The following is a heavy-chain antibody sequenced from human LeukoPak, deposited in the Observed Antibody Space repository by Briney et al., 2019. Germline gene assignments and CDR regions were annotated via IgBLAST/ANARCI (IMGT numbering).Heavy chain of an antibody. CDR2: ISWNSGSI. CDR3: ARDRDSSGYYAGWFDP. V-gene: IGHV3-9*01. J-gene: IGHJ5*02. CDR1: GFTFDDYA. Sequence: GGSLRLSCAASGFTFDDYAMHWVRQVSGKGLEWVSGISWNSGSIGYADSVKGRFTISRDNAKNSLYLQMNSLRAEDTAVYYCARDRDSSGYYAGWFDPWGQGTLVTVSS. D-gene: IGHD3-22*01.